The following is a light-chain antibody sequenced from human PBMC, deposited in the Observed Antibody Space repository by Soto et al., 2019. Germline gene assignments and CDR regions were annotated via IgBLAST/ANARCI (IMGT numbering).Light chain of an antibody. CDR1: SSDVGSYNL. CDR3: GSYSSDNTYV. Sequence: QSALTQPASVSGSPGQSITISCTGTSSDVGSYNLVSWYQQHPGKAPKLMIYEGSKRPSGVSNRFSGSKSGNTASLSISGLQADDEADYYCGSYSSDNTYVFGTGTKLTVL. V-gene: IGLV2-14*02. CDR2: EGS. J-gene: IGLJ1*01.